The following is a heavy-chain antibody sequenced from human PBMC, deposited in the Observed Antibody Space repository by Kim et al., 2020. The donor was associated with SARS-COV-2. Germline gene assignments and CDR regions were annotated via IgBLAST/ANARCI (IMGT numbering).Heavy chain of an antibody. Sequence: ASVKVSCKTSGYTFTGYYLHWVRQVPGQGLEWMGWINTNSGDTHYTQKFQGRITVTRDTAISTSYMELTRLTLDDTAVYYCARDVKWGQGTLVTVSS. CDR1: GYTFTGYY. CDR3: ARDVK. J-gene: IGHJ1*01. V-gene: IGHV1-2*02. CDR2: INTNSGDT.